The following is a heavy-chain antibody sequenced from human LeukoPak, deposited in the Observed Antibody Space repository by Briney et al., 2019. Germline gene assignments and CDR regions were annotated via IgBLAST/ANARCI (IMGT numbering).Heavy chain of an antibody. CDR2: IYSGGST. V-gene: IGHV3-66*04. Sequence: QSGGSLRLSCAASEFSVGSNYMTWVRQAPGKGLEWVSLIYSGGSTYYADSVKGRFTISRDNSKNTVYLQMNSLRAEDTAAYYCARRGYWYDSSAYSYNYYHYKDAWGKGTTVTISS. CDR1: EFSVGSNY. J-gene: IGHJ6*03. D-gene: IGHD3-22*01. CDR3: ARRGYWYDSSAYSYNYYHYKDA.